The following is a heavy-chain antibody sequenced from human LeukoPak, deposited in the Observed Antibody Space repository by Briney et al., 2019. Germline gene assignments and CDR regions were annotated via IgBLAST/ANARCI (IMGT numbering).Heavy chain of an antibody. Sequence: GGSLRLSCAASGFTFSTYAMHWVRQASGKGLEWVAVISYDGSNKYYADSVKGRFTISRDNSKNTLYLQMNSLRAEDTAVYYCARDPRDGSDYWGQGTLVTVSS. D-gene: IGHD3-10*01. CDR1: GFTFSTYA. J-gene: IGHJ4*02. CDR2: ISYDGSNK. CDR3: ARDPRDGSDY. V-gene: IGHV3-30-3*01.